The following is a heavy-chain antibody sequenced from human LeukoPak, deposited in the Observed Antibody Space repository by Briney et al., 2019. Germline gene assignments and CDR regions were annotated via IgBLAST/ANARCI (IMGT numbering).Heavy chain of an antibody. CDR1: GFTFSGSA. V-gene: IGHV3-73*01. CDR2: IRSKANSYAT. CDR3: TRHGHYDILTGYYHY. Sequence: GGSLRLSCAASGFTFSGSAMHWVRQASGKGLEWVGRIRSKANSYATAYAASVKGRFTISRDDSKNTAYLQMNSLKTEDTAVYYCTRHGHYDILTGYYHYWGQGTLVTVSS. D-gene: IGHD3-9*01. J-gene: IGHJ4*02.